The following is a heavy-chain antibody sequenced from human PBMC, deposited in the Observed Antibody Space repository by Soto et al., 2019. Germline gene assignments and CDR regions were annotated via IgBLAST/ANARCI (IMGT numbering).Heavy chain of an antibody. J-gene: IGHJ6*03. CDR1: GGSISSYY. Sequence: SETLSLTCTVSGGSISSYYWSWIRQPPGKGLEWIGYIYYSGSTNYNPSLKSRVTISVDTSKNQFSLKLSSVTAADTAVYYCARNYDFWSGYYNGYMDVWGKGTTVTVSS. CDR3: ARNYDFWSGYYNGYMDV. CDR2: IYYSGST. D-gene: IGHD3-3*01. V-gene: IGHV4-59*01.